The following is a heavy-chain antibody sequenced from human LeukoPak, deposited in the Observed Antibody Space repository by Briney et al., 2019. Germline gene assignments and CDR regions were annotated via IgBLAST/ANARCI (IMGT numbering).Heavy chain of an antibody. J-gene: IGHJ4*02. D-gene: IGHD3-16*01. CDR3: ARGGIGNADY. Sequence: GGSLRLSCAVSGFTFSNSLMHWVRQGPGKGLVWVSRINDDGSSTIHADSVKGRFTISRDNTKNTLYLQMNSLRAEDTGVYFCARGGIGNADYWGQGTLVTVSS. CDR2: INDDGSST. CDR1: GFTFSNSL. V-gene: IGHV3-74*01.